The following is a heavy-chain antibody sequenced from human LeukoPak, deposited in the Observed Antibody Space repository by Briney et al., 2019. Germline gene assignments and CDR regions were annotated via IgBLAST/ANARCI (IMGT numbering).Heavy chain of an antibody. D-gene: IGHD3-10*01. CDR1: GFTFSSYA. Sequence: PGGSLRLSCAASGFTFSSYAMSWVRQAPGKGLEWVSAISGSGGSTYYADSVKGRFTISRDNSKNTLYLQMNSLRAEDTAVYYCAKSGPSTLWFGELNWFDPWGQGTWSPSPQ. J-gene: IGHJ5*02. CDR3: AKSGPSTLWFGELNWFDP. CDR2: ISGSGGST. V-gene: IGHV3-23*01.